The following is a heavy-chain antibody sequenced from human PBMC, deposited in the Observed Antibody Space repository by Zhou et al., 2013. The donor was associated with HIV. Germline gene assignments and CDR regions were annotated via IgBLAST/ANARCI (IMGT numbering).Heavy chain of an antibody. J-gene: IGHJ4*02. CDR1: GAPFSNYA. V-gene: IGHV1-69*11. CDR2: IIPILGTP. CDR3: ARLIFDRSDY. Sequence: QVQLVQSGAEVKKPGSSVKISCKTSGAPFSNYAFNWMRQAPGHGLEWVGGIIPILGTPNYAQKFLGRVAISADEPSATVYLEVRSLRSDDTAVYYCARLIFDRSDYWGQGTLVTVSS. D-gene: IGHD3-16*01.